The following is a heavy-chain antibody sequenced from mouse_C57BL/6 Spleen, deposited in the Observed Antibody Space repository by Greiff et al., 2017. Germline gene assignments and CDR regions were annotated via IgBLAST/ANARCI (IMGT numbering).Heavy chain of an antibody. CDR2: INPSSGYT. Sequence: QVQLQQSGAELARPGASVKMSCKASGYTFTSYTMHWVKQRPGQGLEWIGYINPSSGYTKYNQKFKDKATLTADKSSSTAYMQLRSLKSEDSAVYDRARHDYGGSQYYFDYWGQGTTVTVSS. V-gene: IGHV1-4*01. CDR3: ARHDYGGSQYYFDY. D-gene: IGHD1-1*01. CDR1: GYTFTSYT. J-gene: IGHJ2*01.